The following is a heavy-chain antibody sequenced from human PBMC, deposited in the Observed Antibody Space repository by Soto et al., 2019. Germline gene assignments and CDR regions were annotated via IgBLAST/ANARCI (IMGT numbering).Heavy chain of an antibody. CDR3: ARDVGRSNYLASSGDYYYGLDV. Sequence: QVQLVQSGADVKKPGSSVKVSCKASGGPLSSYTISWVRQAPGQGLEWMGRIIPTLGITNYAQTFQDRVTITADKSTSTAYMELSSLRSEDTAVYYCARDVGRSNYLASSGDYYYGLDVWGRGTTVTVSS. CDR2: IIPTLGIT. D-gene: IGHD3-22*01. CDR1: GGPLSSYT. J-gene: IGHJ6*02. V-gene: IGHV1-69*08.